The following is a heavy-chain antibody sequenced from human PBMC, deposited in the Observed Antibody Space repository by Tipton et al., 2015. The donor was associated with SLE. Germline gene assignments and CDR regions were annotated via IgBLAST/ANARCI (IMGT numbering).Heavy chain of an antibody. Sequence: TLSLTCTVSGGSNSSSSYYWAWIRQPPGKGLEWIGSIYYSGSTYYNPSLESRVTISVDTSKNQFSLKLSSVTAADTAVFYCAHANWGTNFDYWGQGTLVTVSS. J-gene: IGHJ4*02. CDR3: AHANWGTNFDY. CDR2: IYYSGST. D-gene: IGHD7-27*01. V-gene: IGHV4-39*07. CDR1: GGSNSSSSYY.